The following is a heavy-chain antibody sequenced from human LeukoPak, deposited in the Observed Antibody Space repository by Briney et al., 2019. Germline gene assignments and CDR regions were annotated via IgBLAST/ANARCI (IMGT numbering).Heavy chain of an antibody. J-gene: IGHJ6*03. Sequence: GGSLRLSCAASGFTVSSNYMSWVRQAPGKGLEWVSVIYSGGTTDYADSVKGRFIISKDNSKNTLYLQMNSLGAEDTAVYYCARVSSSWNTAYYYYYMDVWGKGTTVTISS. V-gene: IGHV3-66*01. CDR2: IYSGGTT. CDR3: ARVSSSWNTAYYYYYMDV. CDR1: GFTVSSNY. D-gene: IGHD6-13*01.